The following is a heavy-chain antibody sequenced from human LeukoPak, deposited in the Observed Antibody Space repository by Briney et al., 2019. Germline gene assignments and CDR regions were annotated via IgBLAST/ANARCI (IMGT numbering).Heavy chain of an antibody. CDR1: GYTFISYG. Sequence: ASVKLPCKASGYTFISYGISWVRQAPGQGLEWMGWISPYNGNTNDTQNRPARVTMTTDTSTSTAYTELRSLSSHRKTVYYCATWRGRGAFDIWGQGTMVTVSS. CDR3: ATWRGRGAFDI. CDR2: ISPYNGNT. D-gene: IGHD3-16*01. V-gene: IGHV1-18*01. J-gene: IGHJ3*02.